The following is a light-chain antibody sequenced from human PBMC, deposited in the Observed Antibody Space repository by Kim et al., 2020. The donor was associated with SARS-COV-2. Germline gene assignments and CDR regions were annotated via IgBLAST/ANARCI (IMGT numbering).Light chain of an antibody. V-gene: IGLV2-23*02. Sequence: GQSITISCTGTGSDVGRYKFVSWYQQHPGKAPKLMIYEVSKRPSGVSNRFSGSKSGNTASLTISGLQAEDEADYYCCSYAGSNTWVFGGGTKLTVL. CDR3: CSYAGSNTWV. CDR1: GSDVGRYKF. J-gene: IGLJ2*01. CDR2: EVS.